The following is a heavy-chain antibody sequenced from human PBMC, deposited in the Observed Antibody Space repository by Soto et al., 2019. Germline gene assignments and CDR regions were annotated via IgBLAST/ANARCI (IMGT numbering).Heavy chain of an antibody. D-gene: IGHD1-1*01. J-gene: IGHJ4*02. V-gene: IGHV4-31*03. CDR1: GGSISRNVYY. CDR3: ARGLTTLYYFDS. Sequence: QVQLQESGPGLVKSSQTLSLTCSVSGGSISRNVYYWTWLRQHPGKGLEWIGHIYYAGSTYSNPSLKSRLSMSLDTSKNQFSLKLTSVTAADTAVYYCARGLTTLYYFDSWGQGTLVRVSS. CDR2: IYYAGST.